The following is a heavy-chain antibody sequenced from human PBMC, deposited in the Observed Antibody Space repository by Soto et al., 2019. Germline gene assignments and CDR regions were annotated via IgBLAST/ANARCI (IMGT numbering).Heavy chain of an antibody. D-gene: IGHD6-6*01. Sequence: EVQLLESGGGLVQPGESLRLSCAASGFTFSSYAMSWVRQAPGKGLEWVSVISGSDDSTYYADSVKGRFTISRDNSKNTLYLQMNSLRAEDTAVYYCAKRSISSTVDYWGQGTLVTVSS. CDR3: AKRSISSTVDY. CDR2: ISGSDDST. CDR1: GFTFSSYA. V-gene: IGHV3-23*01. J-gene: IGHJ4*02.